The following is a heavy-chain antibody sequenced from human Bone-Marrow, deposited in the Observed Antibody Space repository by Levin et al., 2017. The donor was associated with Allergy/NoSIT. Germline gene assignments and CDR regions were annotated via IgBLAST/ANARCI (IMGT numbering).Heavy chain of an antibody. CDR3: ARDPLDYGTNSGNY. CDR2: IYHGGRT. Sequence: SETLSLTCTVSGGSISSSTWWSLVRQPPGKGLEWIGEIYHGGRTNYNPSLRSRVTMSVDKSQNQFSLNLNSVTAADTAVYYCARDPLDYGTNSGNYWGQGTLVTVSS. D-gene: IGHD4-17*01. CDR1: GGSISSSTW. V-gene: IGHV4-4*02. J-gene: IGHJ4*02.